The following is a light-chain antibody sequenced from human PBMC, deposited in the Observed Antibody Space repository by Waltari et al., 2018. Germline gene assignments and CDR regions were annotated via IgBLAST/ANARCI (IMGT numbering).Light chain of an antibody. J-gene: IGKJ4*01. V-gene: IGKV1-5*03. CDR1: QRISRW. Sequence: DIQMTQSPSTLSASVGDRVTITCRASQRISRWLAWYQQQPGKAPKLLIYKASNLESGVPSRFSGSGSGTEFTLTISSLQPDDSATYYCQQYDDYPLTFGGGTKVEI. CDR3: QQYDDYPLT. CDR2: KAS.